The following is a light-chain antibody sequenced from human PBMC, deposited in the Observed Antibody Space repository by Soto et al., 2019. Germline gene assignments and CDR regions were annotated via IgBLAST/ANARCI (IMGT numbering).Light chain of an antibody. CDR1: ENLNTN. V-gene: IGKV3-15*01. CDR2: GAA. Sequence: EIVMTQSPGTLSVSPGERATLSCRASENLNTNFAWYQQRPGQDPRRLIYGAATSATGVPARFTGSGSGTDFTLTISRLQFEDLAVYFCQHYNNWPPWTFGQGTKVDI. J-gene: IGKJ1*01. CDR3: QHYNNWPPWT.